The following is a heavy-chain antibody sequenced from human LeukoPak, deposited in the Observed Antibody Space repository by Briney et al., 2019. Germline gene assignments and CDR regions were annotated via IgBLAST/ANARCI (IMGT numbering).Heavy chain of an antibody. CDR1: GYSISRGYY. J-gene: IGHJ4*02. V-gene: IGHV4-38-2*01. Sequence: SETLSLTCGVSGYSISRGYYWAWIRHTPGKGLEWIGTIYHTGSTYYTPSLGSRVTISVDTSKNEFSLNLNSVTAADTAVYYCARAGWIITSGIDYWGQGALVTVSS. CDR2: IYHTGST. D-gene: IGHD3-10*01. CDR3: ARAGWIITSGIDY.